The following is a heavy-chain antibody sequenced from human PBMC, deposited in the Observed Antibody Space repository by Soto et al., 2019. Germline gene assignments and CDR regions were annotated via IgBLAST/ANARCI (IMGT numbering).Heavy chain of an antibody. CDR3: AKDLGSSGWVFDY. J-gene: IGHJ4*02. CDR2: ISGSGGST. CDR1: GFTFSSYA. D-gene: IGHD6-19*01. V-gene: IGHV3-23*01. Sequence: GGSLRLSCAASGFTFSSYAMSWVRQAPGKGLEWVSAISGSGGSTYYADSMKGRFTISRDNSKNTLYLQMNSLRAEDTAVYYCAKDLGSSGWVFDYWGQGTLVTVSS.